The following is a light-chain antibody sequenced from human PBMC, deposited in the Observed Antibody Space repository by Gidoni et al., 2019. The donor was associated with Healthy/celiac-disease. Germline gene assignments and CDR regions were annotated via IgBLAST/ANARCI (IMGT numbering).Light chain of an antibody. J-gene: IGKJ5*01. CDR1: QSVSSN. V-gene: IGKV3-15*01. CDR2: GAS. Sequence: EIVMTQSPATLSVSPGERATLSCRASQSVSSNLAWYQQKPGQAPRLLIYGASTRATGIPARFSGSGSVTEFTLTISSLQSEDFAVYYCQQYNNWPPRITFGQGTRLEI. CDR3: QQYNNWPPRIT.